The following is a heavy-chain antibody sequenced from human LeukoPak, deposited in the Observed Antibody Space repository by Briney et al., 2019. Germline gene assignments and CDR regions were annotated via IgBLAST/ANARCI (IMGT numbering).Heavy chain of an antibody. CDR2: ISGSGGNT. CDR1: GFTFSSSA. Sequence: GGSLRLSCAASGFTFSSSAMSWVRQAPGKGLEWVSTISGSGGNTYSADSVKSRFTISRDNSKNTLYLQMNSLRAEDTAVYYCASHGCGGTCYSSFDYWGQGTLLTVSS. CDR3: ASHGCGGTCYSSFDY. J-gene: IGHJ4*02. V-gene: IGHV3-23*01. D-gene: IGHD2-15*01.